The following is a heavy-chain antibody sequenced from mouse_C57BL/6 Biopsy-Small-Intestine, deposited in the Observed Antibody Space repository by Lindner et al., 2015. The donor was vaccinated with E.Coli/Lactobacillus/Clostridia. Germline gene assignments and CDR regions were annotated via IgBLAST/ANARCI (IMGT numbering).Heavy chain of an antibody. CDR1: GYLFTDYY. J-gene: IGHJ1*03. D-gene: IGHD2-3*01. Sequence: SVKVSCKASGYLFTDYYIHWVRQAPGQGLEWMGWINPRTGDTKLAQRFQGRVTLTRDTSITTVYMEMNRVTSDDTALYFCARDGDRYYGSGSHFFFYYYMDVWGTGTTVSVSS. CDR2: INPRTGDT. V-gene: IGHV1-84*02. CDR3: ARDGDRYYGSGSHFFFYYYMDV.